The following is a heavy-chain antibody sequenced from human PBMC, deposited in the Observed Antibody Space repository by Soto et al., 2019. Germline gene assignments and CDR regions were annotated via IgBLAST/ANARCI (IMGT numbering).Heavy chain of an antibody. CDR2: IKSKVDGGTA. CDR3: TTLSYLYYDGMDV. D-gene: IGHD2-2*01. CDR1: GFTFSNAW. J-gene: IGHJ6*02. V-gene: IGHV3-15*01. Sequence: EVQLVESGGGLVKPGGSLRLSWEASGFTFSNAWMNWVRQVPGKGLEWLGRIKSKVDGGTADYVAATKGRFSISRDDLKNMLYLQMNSLKPDDTAVYYCTTLSYLYYDGMDVWGQGTTVTVS.